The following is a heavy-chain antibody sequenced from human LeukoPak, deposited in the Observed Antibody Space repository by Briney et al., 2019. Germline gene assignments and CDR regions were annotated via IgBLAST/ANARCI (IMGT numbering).Heavy chain of an antibody. V-gene: IGHV1-8*01. CDR3: ARGPRKLYGDYQFDP. CDR1: GYTFTSYD. J-gene: IGHJ5*02. Sequence: GASVKVSCKASGYTFTSYDINWVRQATGQGLEWMGWMNPNSGNTGYAQKFQGRVTMTRNTSISTAYMELSSLRSEDTAVYYCARGPRKLYGDYQFDPWGQGTLVTVSS. CDR2: MNPNSGNT. D-gene: IGHD4-17*01.